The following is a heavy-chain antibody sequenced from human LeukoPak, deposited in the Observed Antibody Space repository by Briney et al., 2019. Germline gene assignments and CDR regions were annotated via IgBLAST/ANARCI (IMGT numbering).Heavy chain of an antibody. Sequence: PGGSLRLSCAASGFTFSNYAMSWVRQAPGKGLEWVSAISGSGGSTYYADSVKGRFTISRDNSKNTLYLQMNSLRAEDTAVYYCAKDMGGWVVVAATGYYFDYWGQGTLVTVSS. J-gene: IGHJ4*02. CDR1: GFTFSNYA. D-gene: IGHD2-15*01. CDR2: ISGSGGST. V-gene: IGHV3-23*01. CDR3: AKDMGGWVVVAATGYYFDY.